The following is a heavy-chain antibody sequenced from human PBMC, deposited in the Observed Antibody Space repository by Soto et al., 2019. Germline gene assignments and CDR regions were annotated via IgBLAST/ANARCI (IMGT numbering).Heavy chain of an antibody. CDR3: ARDRSIRSGSYYRGVNYYGMDV. CDR2: ISAYNGNT. J-gene: IGHJ6*02. V-gene: IGHV1-18*01. Sequence: ASVKVSCKASGYTFTSYGISCVRQAPGQGLEWMGWISAYNGNTNYAQKLQGRVTMTTDTSTSTAYMELRSLRSDDTAVYYCARDRSIRSGSYYRGVNYYGMDVWGQGTTVTVSS. D-gene: IGHD3-10*01. CDR1: GYTFTSYG.